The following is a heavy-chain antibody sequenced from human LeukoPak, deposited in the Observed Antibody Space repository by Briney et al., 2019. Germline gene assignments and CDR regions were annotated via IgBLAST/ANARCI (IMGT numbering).Heavy chain of an antibody. CDR2: ISYDGSNK. V-gene: IGHV3-30*18. CDR3: AKEPRRDGYNYLDY. CDR1: GFTFSSYG. D-gene: IGHD5-24*01. Sequence: GRSLRLSCAASGFTFSSYGMHWVRQAPGKGLEWVAVISYDGSNKYYADSVKGRFTISRDNSKNTPYLQMNSLRAEDTAVYYCAKEPRRDGYNYLDYWGQGTLVTVSS. J-gene: IGHJ4*02.